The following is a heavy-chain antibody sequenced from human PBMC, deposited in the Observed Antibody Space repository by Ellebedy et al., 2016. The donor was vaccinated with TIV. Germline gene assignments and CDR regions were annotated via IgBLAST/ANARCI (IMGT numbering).Heavy chain of an antibody. D-gene: IGHD2-15*01. CDR2: ISGLSSYI. CDR3: VRDYSAGDNYFDY. V-gene: IGHV3-21*01. Sequence: GGSLRLSCAASGFTFSNYALTWVRQAPGKGLEWVSDISGLSSYIHYADSVKGRFTISRDNAKNSLYLQMNRLRAEDTAVYYCVRDYSAGDNYFDYWGQGTLVTVSS. CDR1: GFTFSNYA. J-gene: IGHJ4*02.